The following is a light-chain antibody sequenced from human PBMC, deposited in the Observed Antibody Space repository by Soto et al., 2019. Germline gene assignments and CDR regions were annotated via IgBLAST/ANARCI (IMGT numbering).Light chain of an antibody. CDR3: QQSYISPRT. CDR2: DVS. V-gene: IGKV1-39*01. CDR1: QSISTY. J-gene: IGKJ1*01. Sequence: DIPMTQSPSSLSASVGDRVTITCRASQSISTYLNWYQQKSGNAPKLLIYDVSTLQTGVPSRFSSSGSGTDFTLTISSLQPEDFETYYCQQSYISPRTFGQGTKVEIK.